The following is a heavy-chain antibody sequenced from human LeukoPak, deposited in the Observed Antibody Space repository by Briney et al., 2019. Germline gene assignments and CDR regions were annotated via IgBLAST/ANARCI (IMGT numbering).Heavy chain of an antibody. J-gene: IGHJ5*02. CDR1: GYTFTSYG. Sequence: ASVKVSCKASGYTFTSYGISWVRQAPGQGLEWMGWISAYNGNTNYAQKFQGRVTITADKSTSTAYMELSSLRSEDTAVYYCVSGTTGRWFDPWGQGTLVTVSS. CDR3: VSGTTGRWFDP. D-gene: IGHD1-7*01. CDR2: ISAYNGNT. V-gene: IGHV1-18*01.